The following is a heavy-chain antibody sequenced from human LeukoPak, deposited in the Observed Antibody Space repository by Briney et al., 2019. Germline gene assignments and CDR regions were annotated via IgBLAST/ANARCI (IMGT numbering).Heavy chain of an antibody. Sequence: GGSLRLSCAASGFTFSSYAMSWVRQAPGKGLEWVSVISDSGGSTYYADSVKGRFTISRDTSKNTLYLQMNSLRAEDTAVYYCAKGGLWVVAYGAYYFDYWGQGTLVTVSS. J-gene: IGHJ4*02. CDR2: ISDSGGST. D-gene: IGHD2-15*01. CDR1: GFTFSSYA. V-gene: IGHV3-23*01. CDR3: AKGGLWVVAYGAYYFDY.